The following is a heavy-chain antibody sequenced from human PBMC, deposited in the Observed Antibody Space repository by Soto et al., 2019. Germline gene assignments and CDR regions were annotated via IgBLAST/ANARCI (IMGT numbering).Heavy chain of an antibody. V-gene: IGHV3-15*01. D-gene: IGHD3-16*01. J-gene: IGHJ4*02. CDR3: TTRLSTFWGVSAWDY. CDR2: IKSKTDGVTT. CDR1: GFTFSNAW. Sequence: EVQLVESGGVLVKPGGSLSLSCAASGFTFSNAWMSWVRQAPRKGLEWVGRIKSKTDGVTTDYAAPVKGRFTISGDDSKNTLYLQMNSLKTADTAVYYCTTRLSTFWGVSAWDYWGQGTLVTASS.